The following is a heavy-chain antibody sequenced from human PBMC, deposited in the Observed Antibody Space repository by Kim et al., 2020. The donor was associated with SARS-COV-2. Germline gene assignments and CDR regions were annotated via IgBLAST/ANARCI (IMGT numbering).Heavy chain of an antibody. J-gene: IGHJ4*02. CDR3: ARVAVGTGDPFDY. V-gene: IGHV4-59*01. Sequence: TTAPKVRVTLSVDTSKHQFSRKLSSVTAADTAVYYCARVAVGTGDPFDYWGQGTLVTVSS. D-gene: IGHD7-27*01.